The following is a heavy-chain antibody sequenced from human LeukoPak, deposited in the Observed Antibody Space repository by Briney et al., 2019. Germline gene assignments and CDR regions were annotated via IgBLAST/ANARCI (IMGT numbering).Heavy chain of an antibody. V-gene: IGHV4-31*03. CDR3: ARDGSSIAARPGGGDYYYYYMDV. J-gene: IGHJ6*03. CDR2: IYYSGST. CDR1: GGSISSGGYY. D-gene: IGHD6-6*01. Sequence: SETLSLTCTVSGGSISSGGYYWSWIRQHPGKGLEWIGYIYYSGSTYYNPSLKSRVTISVDTSKNQFSLKLSSVTAADTAVYYCARDGSSIAARPGGGDYYYYYMDVWGKGITVTVSS.